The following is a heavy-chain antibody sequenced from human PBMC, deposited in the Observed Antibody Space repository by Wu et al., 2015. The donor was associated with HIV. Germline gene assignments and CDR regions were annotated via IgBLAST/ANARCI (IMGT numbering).Heavy chain of an antibody. V-gene: IGHV1-8*01. J-gene: IGHJ5*02. D-gene: IGHD3-16*01. Sequence: LVQSGAEVKKPGASVKVSCKAFGYTFVSYDIHWVRQAPGQGLEWMGWMNPKSGHTGYAQKFQGRITMTRDNSISTAYMELSSLRSADTAVFYCVRGPSTRADEVGGYWFDPWGQGTLVSVSS. CDR2: MNPKSGHT. CDR3: VRGPSTRADEVGGYWFDP. CDR1: GYTFVSYD.